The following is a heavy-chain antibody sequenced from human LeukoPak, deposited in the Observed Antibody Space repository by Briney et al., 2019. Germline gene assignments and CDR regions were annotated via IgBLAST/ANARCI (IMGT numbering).Heavy chain of an antibody. CDR3: AKGSLGSWYYFDY. CDR2: FSRSGPDT. V-gene: IGHV3-23*01. J-gene: IGHJ4*02. D-gene: IGHD6-13*01. CDR1: GFTFGSSA. Sequence: GGSLRLSCAASGFTFGSSAMSWVRQAPGKGPEWVSTFSRSGPDTYYADSVQGRFTIFRDNSKNTLYLQMNSLRAEDTAVYYCAKGSLGSWYYFDYWGQGTLVTVSS.